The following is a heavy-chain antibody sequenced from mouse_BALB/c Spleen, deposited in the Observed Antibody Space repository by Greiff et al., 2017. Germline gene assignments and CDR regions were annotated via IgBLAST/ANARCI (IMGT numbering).Heavy chain of an antibody. CDR1: GYTFSSYW. Sequence: QVQLQQSGAELMKPGASVKISCKATGYTFSSYWIEWVKQRPGHGLEWIGEILPGSGSTNYNEKFKGKATFTADTSSNTAYMQLSSLTSEDSAVYYGARLYYCGSSYGFAYWGQGTLVTVSA. J-gene: IGHJ3*01. CDR2: ILPGSGST. V-gene: IGHV1-9*01. CDR3: ARLYYCGSSYGFAY. D-gene: IGHD1-1*01.